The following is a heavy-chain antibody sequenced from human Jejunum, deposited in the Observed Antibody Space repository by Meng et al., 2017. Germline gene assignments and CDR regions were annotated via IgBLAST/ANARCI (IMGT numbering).Heavy chain of an antibody. CDR3: ARGGWDFEY. V-gene: IGHV4-61*01. J-gene: IGHJ4*02. CDR2: VFYTGST. D-gene: IGHD3-16*01. CDR1: GVSVTSGHYY. Sequence: VRLKESGPGLVRPSEPLSLPCTVSGVSVTSGHYYWSWVRQPPGQGLEWIGHVFYTGSTNYSPSFKSRVTISVHTSMNQFSLKLNSVTAADTAVYYCARGGWDFEYWGQGSLVTVSS.